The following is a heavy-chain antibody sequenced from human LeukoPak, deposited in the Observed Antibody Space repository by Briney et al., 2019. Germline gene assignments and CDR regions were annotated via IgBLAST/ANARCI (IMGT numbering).Heavy chain of an antibody. V-gene: IGHV4-59*01. J-gene: IGHJ3*02. CDR1: GGSINDYN. Sequence: SETLSLTCTVSGGSINDYNWSWIRRPPGKGLEWIGFISYSGSTNYNPSLQSRLTISLDTSKNQVSLKLSTVTAADTAVYHCAGLKLGMTGTFDIWGQGTMVTVSS. D-gene: IGHD7-27*01. CDR3: AGLKLGMTGTFDI. CDR2: ISYSGST.